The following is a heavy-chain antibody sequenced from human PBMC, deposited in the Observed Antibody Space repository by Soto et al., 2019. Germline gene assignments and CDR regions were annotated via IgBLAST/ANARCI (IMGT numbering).Heavy chain of an antibody. CDR3: ARDTGSHQDY. D-gene: IGHD2-15*01. V-gene: IGHV1-18*01. J-gene: IGHJ4*02. CDR2: ISPYNGNT. Sequence: QVQLVQSGAEVKKPGASVKGSCKASRYTFTNFGISWVRQAPGQGLAWMGWISPYNGNTNYAQKLQGRVTMTTDTSTSTAYMELRSLRSDDTAVYYCARDTGSHQDYWGQGTLVTVSS. CDR1: RYTFTNFG.